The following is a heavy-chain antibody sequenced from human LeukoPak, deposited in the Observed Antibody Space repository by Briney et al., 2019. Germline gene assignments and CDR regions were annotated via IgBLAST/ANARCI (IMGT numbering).Heavy chain of an antibody. D-gene: IGHD5-24*01. J-gene: IGHJ4*02. V-gene: IGHV3-53*01. CDR1: GFTVSSNY. CDR3: ARDAGAVSMDYFDY. CDR2: IYSGGST. Sequence: GGSLRLSCAASGFTVSSNYMSWVRQAPGKGLEWVSVIYSGGSTYYADSVKGRFTISRDNSKNTLYLQMNSLRAEDTAVYYCARDAGAVSMDYFDYWGQGTLVTVSS.